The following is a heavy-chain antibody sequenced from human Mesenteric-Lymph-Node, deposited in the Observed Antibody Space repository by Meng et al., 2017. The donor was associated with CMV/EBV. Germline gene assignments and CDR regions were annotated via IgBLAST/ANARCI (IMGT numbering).Heavy chain of an antibody. CDR3: VRDRPNNSWNPLLDV. J-gene: IGHJ6*02. CDR2: ISSRSDYI. CDR1: GFTFSTYG. Sequence: GESLKISCAASGFTFSTYGMNWVRQAPGKGLEWVSSISSRSDYIYYADSLKGRFTISRDNAKNSLYLQMNGLRAEDTAVYYCVRDRPNNSWNPLLDVWGQGTTVTVSS. D-gene: IGHD1-1*01. V-gene: IGHV3-21*01.